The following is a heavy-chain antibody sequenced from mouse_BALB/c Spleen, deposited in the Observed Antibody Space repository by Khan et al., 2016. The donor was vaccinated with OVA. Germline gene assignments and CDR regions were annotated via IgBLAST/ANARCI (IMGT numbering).Heavy chain of an antibody. Sequence: EVQLQESGAELVRPGALVKLSCKASGFNIKDYYLHWVKQRPEQGLEWIGWIDPENGNIVYDPKFQGKASITSDTSSNTAYLQLSSLTSEDTAVYYGARSGYFAWFAYWGQGTLVTVSA. CDR2: IDPENGNI. CDR3: ARSGYFAWFAY. V-gene: IGHV14-1*02. J-gene: IGHJ3*01. CDR1: GFNIKDYY.